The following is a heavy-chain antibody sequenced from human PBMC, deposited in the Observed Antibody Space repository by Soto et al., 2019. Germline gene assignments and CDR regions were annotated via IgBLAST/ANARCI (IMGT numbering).Heavy chain of an antibody. D-gene: IGHD6-13*01. CDR2: IYYSGST. J-gene: IGHJ6*02. Sequence: QLQLQESGPGLVKPSETLSLTCTVSGGSISSSSYYWGWIRQPPGKGLEWIGSIYYSGSTYYNPSLKSRVTISVYTSTHQFSLKLSSVTAADTAVYYCASQQLVHYYYGMDVWGQGTTVTVSS. V-gene: IGHV4-39*01. CDR3: ASQQLVHYYYGMDV. CDR1: GGSISSSSYY.